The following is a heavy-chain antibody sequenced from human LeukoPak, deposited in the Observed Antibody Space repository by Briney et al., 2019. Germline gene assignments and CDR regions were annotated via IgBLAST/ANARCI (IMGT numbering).Heavy chain of an antibody. CDR3: ARDMGRNYYGSDAFDI. D-gene: IGHD3-10*01. CDR2: INPNSGGT. CDR1: GYTFTSYY. V-gene: IGHV1-2*02. Sequence: AASVKVSCKASGYTFTSYYMHWVRQAPGQGLEWMGWINPNSGGTNYAQKFQGRVTMTRDTSISTAYMELSRLRSDDTAVYYCARDMGRNYYGSDAFDIWGQGTMVTVSS. J-gene: IGHJ3*02.